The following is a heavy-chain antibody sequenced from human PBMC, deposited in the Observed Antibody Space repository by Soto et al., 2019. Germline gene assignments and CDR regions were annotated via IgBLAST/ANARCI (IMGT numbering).Heavy chain of an antibody. CDR1: GFTFSSYA. V-gene: IGHV3-23*01. Sequence: LRLSCAASGFTFSSYAMSWVRQAPGKGLEWVSAISGSGGSTYYADSVKGRFTISRDNSKNTLYLQMNSLRAEDTAVYYCAKEGWVGYSSGWYGEYYFDYWGQGTLVTVSS. CDR3: AKEGWVGYSSGWYGEYYFDY. J-gene: IGHJ4*02. CDR2: ISGSGGST. D-gene: IGHD6-19*01.